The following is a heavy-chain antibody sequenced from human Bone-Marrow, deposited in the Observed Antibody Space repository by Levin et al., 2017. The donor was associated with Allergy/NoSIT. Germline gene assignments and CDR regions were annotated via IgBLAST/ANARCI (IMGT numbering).Heavy chain of an antibody. CDR1: GFTFNNFG. D-gene: IGHD2-15*01. Sequence: GESLKISCAASGFTFNNFGMHWVRQAPGKGLEWVAVISHDGTDKYYGDSVKGRFTVSRDNSKNTIYLQMNRLRPEDTAVYFCAKDRADIGVVVAATSFYFGMDVWGHGTTVTVSS. V-gene: IGHV3-30*18. J-gene: IGHJ6*02. CDR2: ISHDGTDK. CDR3: AKDRADIGVVVAATSFYFGMDV.